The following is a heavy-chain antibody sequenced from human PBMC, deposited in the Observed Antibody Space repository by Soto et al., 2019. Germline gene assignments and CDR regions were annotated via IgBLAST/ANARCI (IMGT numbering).Heavy chain of an antibody. CDR3: ARKFYQDPYFDL. Sequence: QVQLVESGGGLVKPGGSLRLSCAASGFNFNDYYMNWIRQTPGKGLEWVSSITSGVTTVSYADSVQGRFTISRDDALNSVFGELQSLRADDTAVYYCARKFYQDPYFDLWGQGILVTVS. J-gene: IGHJ5*02. D-gene: IGHD2-15*01. CDR2: ITSGVTTV. CDR1: GFNFNDYY. V-gene: IGHV3-11*01.